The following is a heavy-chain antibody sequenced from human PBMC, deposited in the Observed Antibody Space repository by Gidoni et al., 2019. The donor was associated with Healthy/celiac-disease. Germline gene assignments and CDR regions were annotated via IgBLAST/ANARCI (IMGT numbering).Heavy chain of an antibody. J-gene: IGHJ4*02. CDR2: INPNRGGT. Sequence: QVQLVQSGAEVKKPGASVQVSCKASGYTFTGYYMHWVRQAPGQGLEWMGRINPNRGGTNYEQKFQGRVTMTRDTSISTAYMELSRLRSDDTAVYYCARDSPRAYGSGSIDYWGQGTLVTVSS. V-gene: IGHV1-2*06. CDR1: GYTFTGYY. D-gene: IGHD3-10*01. CDR3: ARDSPRAYGSGSIDY.